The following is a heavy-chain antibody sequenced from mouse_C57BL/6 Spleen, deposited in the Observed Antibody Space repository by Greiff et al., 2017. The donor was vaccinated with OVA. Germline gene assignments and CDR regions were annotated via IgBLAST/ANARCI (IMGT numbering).Heavy chain of an antibody. CDR1: GYAFSSSW. CDR3: AKGWLLPYYFDY. Sequence: QVQLQQSGPELVKPGASVKISCKASGYAFSSSWMNWVKQRPGKGLEWIGRIYPGDGDTNYNGKFKGKATLTADKSSSTAYMQLSSLTSEDSAVYFCAKGWLLPYYFDYWGQGNTLTVSS. CDR2: IYPGDGDT. J-gene: IGHJ2*01. D-gene: IGHD2-3*01. V-gene: IGHV1-82*01.